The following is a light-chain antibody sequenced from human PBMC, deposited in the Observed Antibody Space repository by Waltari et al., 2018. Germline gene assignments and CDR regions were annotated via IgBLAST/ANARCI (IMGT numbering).Light chain of an antibody. CDR3: QSFDIRLSGGVV. CDR2: GNN. Sequence: QSVLTQPPSMSGAPGQRVTISCTGSSSNIGAGHDVHWYQVFPGTAPKLLIYGNNHRPSGVPDRCAGSKSDTSASLAIGGLQAEDEADYYCQSFDIRLSGGVVFGGGTKVTVL. V-gene: IGLV1-40*01. J-gene: IGLJ3*02. CDR1: SSNIGAGHD.